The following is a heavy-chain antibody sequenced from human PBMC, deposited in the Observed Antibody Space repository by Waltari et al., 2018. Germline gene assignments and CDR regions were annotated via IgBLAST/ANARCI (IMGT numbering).Heavy chain of an antibody. J-gene: IGHJ4*02. V-gene: IGHV1-24*01. D-gene: IGHD2-8*02. Sequence: QVQLVQSGAEVKKPGASVKVSCKVSGYTLTELSMHWVRQAPGKGLEWMGGLDPEDGETSYAQKVQGRVTMTEDTSTDTAYMELSSLRSEDTAVYYCATAKPHCTGGVCFPGLFDYWGQGTLVTVSS. CDR3: ATAKPHCTGGVCFPGLFDY. CDR1: GYTLTELS. CDR2: LDPEDGET.